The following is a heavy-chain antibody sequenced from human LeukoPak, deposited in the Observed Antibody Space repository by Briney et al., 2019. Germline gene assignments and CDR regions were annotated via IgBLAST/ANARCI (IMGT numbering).Heavy chain of an antibody. CDR2: INPNSGGT. D-gene: IGHD3-22*01. CDR1: GYTFTGYY. V-gene: IGHV1-2*02. CDR3: ARGFYHRITMIWAPDY. Sequence: ASVTVSCKASGYTFTGYYMHWVRQAPGQGLEWMGWINPNSGGTNYAQKFQGRVTMTRDTSISTAYMELSRLRSDDTAVYYCARGFYHRITMIWAPDYWGQGTLVTVSS. J-gene: IGHJ4*02.